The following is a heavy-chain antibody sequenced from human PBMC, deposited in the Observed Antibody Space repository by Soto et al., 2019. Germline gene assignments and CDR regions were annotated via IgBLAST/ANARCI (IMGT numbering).Heavy chain of an antibody. CDR3: ARASQCKAYFDCFAGLDY. V-gene: IGHV4-4*07. D-gene: IGHD3-9*01. CDR2: IYRSGET. CDR1: SDSISCLY. Sequence: QVQLQESGPGLVRPSETLSLTCTVSSDSISCLYWTWIRQPAGKGLEWIGRIYRSGETNYNPSLTGRVIMSLDTSKNQFALKLTSVTAADTAVYYCARASQCKAYFDCFAGLDYWGQGTLVTVSS. J-gene: IGHJ4*02.